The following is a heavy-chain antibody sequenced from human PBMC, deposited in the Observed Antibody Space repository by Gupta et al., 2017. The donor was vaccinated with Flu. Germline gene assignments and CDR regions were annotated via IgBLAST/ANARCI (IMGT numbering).Heavy chain of an antibody. J-gene: IGHJ5*02. D-gene: IGHD6-19*01. CDR2: IHYSGNT. Sequence: QVELQESGPGLVKPSETLSLTCTVSGASISSHYWFWLRQPPGKGLEWIGYIHYSGNTNYNPSLRSRVTMSVDTSKNQFSLKLTSVTAADTAMYYCATDPGYSSAWAFDPWGQGALVTVSS. CDR3: ATDPGYSSAWAFDP. V-gene: IGHV4-59*11. CDR1: GASISSHY.